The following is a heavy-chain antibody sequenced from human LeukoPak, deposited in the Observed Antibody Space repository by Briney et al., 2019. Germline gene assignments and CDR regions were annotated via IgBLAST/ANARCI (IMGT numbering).Heavy chain of an antibody. CDR2: INPSGGST. CDR1: GYTFTSYY. D-gene: IGHD4-11*01. Sequence: ASVKVSCKASGYTFTSYYMHWVRQAPGQGLEWMGIINPSGGSTSYAQKFQGRVTMTRDTSTSTVYMELSSLRSEDTAVYYCARDPADLNYAVASFWLDPWGQGTLVTVSS. V-gene: IGHV1-46*01. J-gene: IGHJ5*02. CDR3: ARDPADLNYAVASFWLDP.